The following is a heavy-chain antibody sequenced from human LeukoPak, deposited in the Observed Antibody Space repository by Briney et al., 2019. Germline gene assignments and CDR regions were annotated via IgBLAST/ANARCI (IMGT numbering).Heavy chain of an antibody. CDR3: ANPYSSSDS. CDR1: GFTFSSYA. D-gene: IGHD6-13*01. V-gene: IGHV3-23*01. J-gene: IGHJ4*02. CDR2: ISGSGCST. Sequence: GGSLRLSCAASGFTFSSYAMSWVRQAPGKGLEWVSAISGSGCSTYYAGSVKGRFTISRDNSKNTLYLQMNSLRAEDTAVYYCANPYSSSDSWGQGTLVTVSS.